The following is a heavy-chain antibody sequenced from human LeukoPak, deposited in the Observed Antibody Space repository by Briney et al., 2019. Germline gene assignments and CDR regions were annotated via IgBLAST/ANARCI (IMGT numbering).Heavy chain of an antibody. CDR3: ARDAEHCSRSDCPRWFDP. J-gene: IGHJ5*02. Sequence: SETLSLTCTVSGGAIGSYYWSWIRQPPGKGLEWIRYIGYSGRTNYNPSLKSRVTISVDTSKNQFSLNLRSVTAADTAVYYCARDAEHCSRSDCPRWFDPWGQGTLVTVSS. CDR2: IGYSGRT. D-gene: IGHD2-2*01. V-gene: IGHV4-59*01. CDR1: GGAIGSYY.